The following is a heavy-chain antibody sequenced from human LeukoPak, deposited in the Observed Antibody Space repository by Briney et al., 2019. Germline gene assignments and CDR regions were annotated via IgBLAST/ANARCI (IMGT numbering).Heavy chain of an antibody. Sequence: ASVKVSCKASGYTFTSYDINWVRQAAGQGLEWMAWMNPNSGNTGYAQKFQGRVTVTRSTSIDTAYMELSSLRSEDTAVYYCARGFRDAYSRKFDSWGQGALVTVSS. CDR3: ARGFRDAYSRKFDS. D-gene: IGHD1-26*01. CDR2: MNPNSGNT. J-gene: IGHJ4*02. CDR1: GYTFTSYD. V-gene: IGHV1-8*01.